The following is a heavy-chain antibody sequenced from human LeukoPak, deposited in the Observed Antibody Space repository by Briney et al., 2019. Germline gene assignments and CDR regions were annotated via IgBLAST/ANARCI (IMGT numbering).Heavy chain of an antibody. CDR1: GGSISPYY. Sequence: SETLSLTCTVSGGSISPYYWSWIRQPPGKRLEWIGYIYYSGSTNYNPSLKSRVTMSVGTSKNQFSLKVNSVTAADTAVYYCARATSTGYFYFDSWGQGTLVTVSS. D-gene: IGHD3-22*01. CDR3: ARATSTGYFYFDS. CDR2: IYYSGST. V-gene: IGHV4-59*01. J-gene: IGHJ4*02.